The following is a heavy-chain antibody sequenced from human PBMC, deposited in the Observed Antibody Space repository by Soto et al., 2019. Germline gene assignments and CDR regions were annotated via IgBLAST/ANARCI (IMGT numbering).Heavy chain of an antibody. CDR2: ISHSGST. J-gene: IGHJ6*02. CDR1: GGSINSYY. Sequence: SETLSLTCTVSGGSINSYYWSWIRQPPGKGLEWIGHISHSGSTNYNPSLKSRVTISVDTSKRQFSLKLSSVTAADTAVYYCAREARGVISGMDVWGQGTTVTVSS. D-gene: IGHD3-10*01. V-gene: IGHV4-59*01. CDR3: AREARGVISGMDV.